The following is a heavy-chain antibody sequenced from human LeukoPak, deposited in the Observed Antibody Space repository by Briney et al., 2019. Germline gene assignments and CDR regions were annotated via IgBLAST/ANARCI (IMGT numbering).Heavy chain of an antibody. J-gene: IGHJ6*03. Sequence: SETLPLTCAVYGGSFSGYYWSWIRQPPGKGLEWIGEINHSGSTNYNPSLKSRVTISVDTSKNQFSLKLSSVTAADTAVYYCARIRITIFGVVIKTYYYYYMDVWGKGTTVTVSS. CDR2: INHSGST. V-gene: IGHV4-34*01. CDR3: ARIRITIFGVVIKTYYYYYMDV. D-gene: IGHD3-3*01. CDR1: GGSFSGYY.